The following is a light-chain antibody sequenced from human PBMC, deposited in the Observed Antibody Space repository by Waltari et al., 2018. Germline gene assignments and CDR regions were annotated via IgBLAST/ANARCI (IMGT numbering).Light chain of an antibody. CDR2: DVN. V-gene: IGLV2-14*01. CDR1: SGDIGGSDF. CDR3: RSPSTNSVVV. J-gene: IGLJ6*01. Sequence: QSALTQPASVSASPGQSITISCTGTSGDIGGSDFVSWYQHHPGRAPQVLIFDVNQRPSGVSDRFSGSKSGNSASLTVSGLQAEDDADYYCRSPSTNSVVVFGTGTKVTVL.